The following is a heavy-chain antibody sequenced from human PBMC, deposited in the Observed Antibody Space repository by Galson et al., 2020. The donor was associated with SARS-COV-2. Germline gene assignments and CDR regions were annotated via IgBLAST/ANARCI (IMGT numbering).Heavy chain of an antibody. J-gene: IGHJ4*02. D-gene: IGHD4-17*01. CDR3: ARDRDGYGDYVYFDY. CDR2: ISYDGSNK. V-gene: IGHV3-30*04. Sequence: GESLKISCAASGFTFSSYAMHWVRQAPGKGLEGVAVISYDGSNKYYADSVKGRFTISRDNSKTTLYLQMNSLRAEDTAVYYCARDRDGYGDYVYFDYWGQGSLVTVS. CDR1: GFTFSSYA.